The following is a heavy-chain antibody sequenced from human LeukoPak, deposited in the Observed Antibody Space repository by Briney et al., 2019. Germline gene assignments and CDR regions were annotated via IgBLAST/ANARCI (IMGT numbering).Heavy chain of an antibody. D-gene: IGHD4-17*01. V-gene: IGHV1-18*01. Sequence: GASVKVSRKASGYTFTSYGISWVRQAPGPGLEWMGWISAYNGDTNYAQKLQGRVTMTTDTSTSTAYMELRSLRSDDTAVYYCARESTVTTYFDYWGQGTLVTVSS. CDR3: ARESTVTTYFDY. J-gene: IGHJ4*02. CDR2: ISAYNGDT. CDR1: GYTFTSYG.